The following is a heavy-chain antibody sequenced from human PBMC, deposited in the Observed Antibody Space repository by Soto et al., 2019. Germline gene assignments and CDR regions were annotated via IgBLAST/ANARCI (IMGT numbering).Heavy chain of an antibody. V-gene: IGHV4-4*02. D-gene: IGHD2-2*01. CDR2: IYHSGST. Sequence: SETLSLTCAVSSGSISSSNWWSWVRQPPGKGLEWIGEIYHSGSTNYNPSLKSRVTISVDKSKNQFSLKLSSVTAADTAVYYCATSLLGYCSSTSCYVPSYYYYMDVWGKGTTVTVSS. J-gene: IGHJ6*03. CDR1: SGSISSSNW. CDR3: ATSLLGYCSSTSCYVPSYYYYMDV.